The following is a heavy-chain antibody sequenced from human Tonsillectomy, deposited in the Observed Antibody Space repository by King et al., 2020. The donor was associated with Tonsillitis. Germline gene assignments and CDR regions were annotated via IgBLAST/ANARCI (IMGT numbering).Heavy chain of an antibody. Sequence: VQLVESGGEVKKPGASVKVSCKASGYTFSSYGFSWMRQAPGQGLEWMGWISAYNGITNYAQKFQGRVAVTIDPATTTAIMELRSLTSDDTAVYYCARSRETVLRYFDWLFDFWGQGTLVTVSS. D-gene: IGHD3-9*01. CDR1: GYTFSSYG. CDR3: ARSRETVLRYFDWLFDF. CDR2: ISAYNGIT. V-gene: IGHV1-18*01. J-gene: IGHJ4*02.